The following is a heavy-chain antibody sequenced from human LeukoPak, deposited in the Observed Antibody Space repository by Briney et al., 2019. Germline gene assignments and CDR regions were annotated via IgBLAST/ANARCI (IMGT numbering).Heavy chain of an antibody. D-gene: IGHD1-1*01. J-gene: IGHJ6*02. Sequence: SETLSLTCTVSGGSISSGGYYWSWIRQHPGKGLEWIGYIYYSGSTYYNPSLKSRVTISVDTSKNQFSLKLSSVTAADTAVYYCARDQGSTPHWISNYYYYGMDVWGQGTTVTVSS. V-gene: IGHV4-31*03. CDR1: GGSISSGGYY. CDR2: IYYSGST. CDR3: ARDQGSTPHWISNYYYYGMDV.